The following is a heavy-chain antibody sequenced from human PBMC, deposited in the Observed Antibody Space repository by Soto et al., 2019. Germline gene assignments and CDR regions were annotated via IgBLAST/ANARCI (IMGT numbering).Heavy chain of an antibody. D-gene: IGHD5-18*01. CDR3: AGDSGYSYGPIDY. V-gene: IGHV3-48*02. CDR1: GFTFSSYS. CDR2: ISSSSSTI. Sequence: EVQLVESGGGLVQPGGSLRLSCAASGFTFSSYSMNWVRQAPGKGLEWVSYISSSSSTIYYADSVKGRFTISRDNAKNSLYLQMNSRRDEDTAVYYCAGDSGYSYGPIDYGGQGTLVTVSS. J-gene: IGHJ4*02.